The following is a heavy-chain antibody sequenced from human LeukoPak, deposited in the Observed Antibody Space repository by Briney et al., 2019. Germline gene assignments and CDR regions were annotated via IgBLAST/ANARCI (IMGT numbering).Heavy chain of an antibody. J-gene: IGHJ6*02. V-gene: IGHV7-4-1*02. CDR1: GCTFTSYA. CDR3: ARGGVDGLINYYYYYGMDV. D-gene: IGHD3/OR15-3a*01. Sequence: ASVKVSCKASGCTFTSYAMNWVRQAPGQGLEWMGWINTNTGNSTYAQGFTGRFVFSLDTSVSTAYLQISSLKAEDTAVYYCARGGVDGLINYYYYYGMDVWGQGTTVTVSS. CDR2: INTNTGNS.